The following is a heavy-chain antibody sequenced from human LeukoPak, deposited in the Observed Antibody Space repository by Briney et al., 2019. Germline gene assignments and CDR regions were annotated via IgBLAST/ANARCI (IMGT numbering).Heavy chain of an antibody. J-gene: IGHJ4*02. Sequence: SETLSLTCTVSGGSISSSTYYWGWIRQPPGKGLEWIGSIYYSGSTFYNPSLKSRVTISVDTSKNRFSLKLSSVTAADTAVYYCARLTGTLYYWGKGTLVTVSS. CDR2: IYYSGST. CDR3: ARLTGTLYY. D-gene: IGHD1-14*01. CDR1: GGSISSSTYY. V-gene: IGHV4-39*01.